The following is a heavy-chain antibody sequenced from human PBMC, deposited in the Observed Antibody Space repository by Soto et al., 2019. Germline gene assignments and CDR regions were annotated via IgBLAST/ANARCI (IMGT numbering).Heavy chain of an antibody. D-gene: IGHD4-17*01. J-gene: IGHJ4*02. CDR1: GFTFDDYA. CDR2: ISWNSGSI. Sequence: GGSLRLSCAASGFTFDDYAMHWVRQAPGKGLEWVSGISWNSGSIGYADSVKGRFTISRDNAKNSLYLQMNSLRAEDTALYYCAKGSYGDYRYYFDYWGQGTLVTVSS. CDR3: AKGSYGDYRYYFDY. V-gene: IGHV3-9*01.